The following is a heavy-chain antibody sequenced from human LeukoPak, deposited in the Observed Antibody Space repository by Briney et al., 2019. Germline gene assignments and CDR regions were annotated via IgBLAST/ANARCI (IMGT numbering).Heavy chain of an antibody. CDR1: GFTFSRYA. Sequence: GGSLRLSCAASGFTFSRYAMNWVRQAPGKGLEWVSVISGSSDSTYYADSVKGRFTISRDNSKNTLYLQMNSLRAEDTAVYYCAKDGRLHYWGQGTLVTVSS. J-gene: IGHJ4*02. CDR3: AKDGRLHY. V-gene: IGHV3-23*01. CDR2: ISGSSDST.